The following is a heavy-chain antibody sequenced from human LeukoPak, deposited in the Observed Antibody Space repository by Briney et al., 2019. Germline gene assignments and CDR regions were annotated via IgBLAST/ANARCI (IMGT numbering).Heavy chain of an antibody. D-gene: IGHD5-24*01. CDR1: GGSCDDYY. Sequence: SETLSLTCAVYGGSCDDYYCSWIRQPPGKGLEWIGEIHPHGIFYYNSSLTSRVTISIDTSKSQFSLRLTSVTAADTAFYYCARGRDRSEAGDHWGQGSLVTVSS. V-gene: IGHV4-34*01. J-gene: IGHJ4*02. CDR2: IHPHGIF. CDR3: ARGRDRSEAGDH.